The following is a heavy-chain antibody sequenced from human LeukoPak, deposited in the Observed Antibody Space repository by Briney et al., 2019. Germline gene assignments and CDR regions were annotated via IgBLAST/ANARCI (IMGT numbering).Heavy chain of an antibody. CDR1: GFTFSSYG. J-gene: IGHJ4*02. CDR2: ISYDGSNK. CDR3: AKDHPLFSFDY. Sequence: GSLRLSCAASGFTFSSYGMHWVRQAPGKGLEWVAVISYDGSNKYYADSVKGRFTISRDNSKNTLYLQMNSLRAEDTAVYYCAKDHPLFSFDYWGQGTLVTVSS. V-gene: IGHV3-30*18.